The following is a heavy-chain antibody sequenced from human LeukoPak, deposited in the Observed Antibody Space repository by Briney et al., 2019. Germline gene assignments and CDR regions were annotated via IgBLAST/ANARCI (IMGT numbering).Heavy chain of an antibody. CDR1: GGTFSSYA. CDR2: IIPIFGTA. V-gene: IGHV1-69*05. CDR3: ARAANYYDSSGYYLY. Sequence: ASVKVSCKASGGTFSSYAISWVRQAPGQGLEWMGRIIPIFGTANYAQKFQGRVTITTDESTSTAYMELSSLRSEGTAVYYCARAANYYDSSGYYLYWGQGTLVTVSS. D-gene: IGHD3-22*01. J-gene: IGHJ4*02.